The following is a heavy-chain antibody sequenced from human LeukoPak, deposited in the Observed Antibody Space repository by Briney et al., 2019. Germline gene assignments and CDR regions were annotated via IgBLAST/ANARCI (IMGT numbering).Heavy chain of an antibody. V-gene: IGHV4-34*01. CDR1: GGSFSGYY. CDR3: ARGYCSSTSCYRQYNWFDP. CDR2: INHSGST. J-gene: IGHJ5*02. D-gene: IGHD2-2*01. Sequence: SETLSLTCAVYGGSFSGYYWSWIRQPPGKGLEWIGEINHSGSTNYNPSLKSRDTISVDTSKNQFSLKLSSVTAADTAVYYCARGYCSSTSCYRQYNWFDPWGQGTLVTVSS.